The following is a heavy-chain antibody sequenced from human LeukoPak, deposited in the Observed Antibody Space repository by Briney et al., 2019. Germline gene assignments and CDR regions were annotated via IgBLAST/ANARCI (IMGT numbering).Heavy chain of an antibody. CDR3: ARGLAAALRGDAAFDI. D-gene: IGHD6-13*01. Sequence: GGSLRLSCAASGFTFSSYSMNWVRQAPGKGVEWVSSISSSSSYIYYADSVKGRFTISRDNAKNSLYLQMNSLRAEDTAVYYCARGLAAALRGDAAFDIWGQGTMVTVSS. CDR1: GFTFSSYS. CDR2: ISSSSSYI. V-gene: IGHV3-21*01. J-gene: IGHJ3*02.